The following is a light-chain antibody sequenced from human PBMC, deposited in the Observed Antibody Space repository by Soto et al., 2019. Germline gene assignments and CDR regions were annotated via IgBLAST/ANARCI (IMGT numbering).Light chain of an antibody. J-gene: IGKJ2*03. CDR1: QSVSNN. CDR2: NAS. V-gene: IGKV3-15*01. CDR3: QQYSNWPLYS. Sequence: EIVMTQSPATLSVSPGVRATLSCRASQSVSNNLAWYQQKPGQAPWLLMYNASTRATGIPARFSGSGSGMEFTLTISSLQSEDFPVYYCQQYSNWPLYSFGQGTRLEIK.